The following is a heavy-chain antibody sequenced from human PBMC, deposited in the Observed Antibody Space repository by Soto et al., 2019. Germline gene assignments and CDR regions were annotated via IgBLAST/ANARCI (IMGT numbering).Heavy chain of an antibody. CDR1: GGSISSYY. Sequence: QVQLQESGPGLVKPSETLSLTCTVSGGSISSYYWSWIRQPPGKGLEWIGYIYYSGTTNYNPSLKSRVSISVDTSKTQFSLKLSSVPAADTAVYYCALAAAGTGLFDYWGQGTLVTVSS. V-gene: IGHV4-59*01. D-gene: IGHD6-13*01. J-gene: IGHJ4*02. CDR3: ALAAAGTGLFDY. CDR2: IYYSGTT.